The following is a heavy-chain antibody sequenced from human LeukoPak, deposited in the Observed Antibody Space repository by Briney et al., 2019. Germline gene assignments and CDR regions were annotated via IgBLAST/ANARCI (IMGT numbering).Heavy chain of an antibody. J-gene: IGHJ4*03. CDR2: INVVSGDT. CDR1: GYTFTGYY. Sequence: ASVKVSCKASGYTFTGYYMHWVRQAPGQGLEWMGWINVVSGDTNYAQRFRGRVSMTTDTSTSTTYMELRSLISDDTAVYYCARGRFPGSGSYYNSFDFYGHGTLVTVSS. V-gene: IGHV1-2*02. CDR3: ARGRFPGSGSYYNSFDF. D-gene: IGHD3-10*01.